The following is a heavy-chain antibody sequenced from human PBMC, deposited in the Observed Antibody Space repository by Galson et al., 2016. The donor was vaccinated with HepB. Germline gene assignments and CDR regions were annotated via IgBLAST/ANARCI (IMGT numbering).Heavy chain of an antibody. CDR2: IKSKIDGGTV. D-gene: IGHD6-19*01. J-gene: IGHJ4*02. Sequence: LRLSSPAPGLTLTNARMTCVRQAPGKGLEWVGRIKSKIDGGTVDYAAPVKGRFTISGDDSKNTLYLQMTSLRTEDTAVYYCTTVLSTASMSGWYDWGFDSWGQGTLVSVSS. V-gene: IGHV3-15*01. CDR1: GLTLTNAR. CDR3: TTVLSTASMSGWYDWGFDS.